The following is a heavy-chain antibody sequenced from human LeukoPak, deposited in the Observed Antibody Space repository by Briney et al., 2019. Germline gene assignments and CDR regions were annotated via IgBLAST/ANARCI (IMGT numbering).Heavy chain of an antibody. J-gene: IGHJ4*02. CDR2: ISSNGGST. V-gene: IGHV3-64*01. D-gene: IGHD6-13*01. Sequence: GGSLRLSCAASGFTFSSYAMHWVRQAPGKGLEYVSAISSNGGSTYYANSVKGRFTISRDNSKNTLYLQMGSLRAEDMAVYYCARGEYSSSRYPTALRYWGQGTLVTVSS. CDR1: GFTFSSYA. CDR3: ARGEYSSSRYPTALRY.